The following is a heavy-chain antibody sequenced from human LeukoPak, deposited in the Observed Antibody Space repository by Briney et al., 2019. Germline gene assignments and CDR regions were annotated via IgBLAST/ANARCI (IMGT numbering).Heavy chain of an antibody. CDR1: GFTFRNYA. V-gene: IGHV3-33*01. Sequence: GGSLRLSCAASGFTFRNYAMYWVRQAPGKGLEWVTIIWYDGSNKNYADSVKGRFTISRDNSKNTLYLQMNSLRAEDTAVYYCARGAYCSGGRCPGAFYLCGQGTMVSVSS. D-gene: IGHD2-15*01. J-gene: IGHJ3*01. CDR2: IWYDGSNK. CDR3: ARGAYCSGGRCPGAFYL.